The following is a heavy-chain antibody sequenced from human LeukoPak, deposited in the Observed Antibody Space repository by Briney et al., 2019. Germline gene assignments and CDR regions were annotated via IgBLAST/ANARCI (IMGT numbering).Heavy chain of an antibody. CDR3: ARDWAGYGMDV. J-gene: IGHJ6*02. Sequence: GGSLRLSCAASGFTFSSYSMNWVRQAPGKGLEWVSSISSSSYIYYADSVKGRFTISRDNAKNSLYLQMNSLRAEDTAVYYCARDWAGYGMDVWGQGTTVTVSS. CDR1: GFTFSSYS. D-gene: IGHD6-19*01. V-gene: IGHV3-21*01. CDR2: ISSSSYI.